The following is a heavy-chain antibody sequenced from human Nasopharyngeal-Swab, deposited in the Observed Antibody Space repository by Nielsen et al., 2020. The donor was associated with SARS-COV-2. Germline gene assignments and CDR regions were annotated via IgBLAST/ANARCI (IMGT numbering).Heavy chain of an antibody. Sequence: LKISCAASAFTFSSYSMNWVRQAPGKGLEWVSSISSTGSYIYYAHSVKGRFTVSRDNAKNSLYLQMNSLTPEDTAMYYCARDAGWGGKYGSNWFDPWGQGTLVTVSS. CDR3: ARDAGWGGKYGSNWFDP. D-gene: IGHD1-26*01. V-gene: IGHV3-21*01. J-gene: IGHJ5*02. CDR2: ISSTGSYI. CDR1: AFTFSSYS.